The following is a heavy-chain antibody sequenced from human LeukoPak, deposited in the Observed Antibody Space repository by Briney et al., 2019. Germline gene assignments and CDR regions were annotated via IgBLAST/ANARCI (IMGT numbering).Heavy chain of an antibody. CDR2: LYYSENT. V-gene: IGHV4-39*01. D-gene: IGHD1-26*01. Sequence: NPSETLSLTCTVSGGSISSSSDYWGWIRQAPGKGLEWIGSLYYSENTYYNSSLKSRVTISVDTSKNQFSLKLNSVTAADTAVYFCARRTYSASYWIHFDYWGQGTLVTVSS. CDR3: ARRTYSASYWIHFDY. CDR1: GGSISSSSDY. J-gene: IGHJ4*02.